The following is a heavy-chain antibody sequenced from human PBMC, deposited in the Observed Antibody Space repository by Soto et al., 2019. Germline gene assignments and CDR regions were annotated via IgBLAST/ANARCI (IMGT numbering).Heavy chain of an antibody. J-gene: IGHJ3*02. CDR3: AREVISPATSDAFDI. CDR1: GGSLSSDNFF. Sequence: QVQLQESGPGLVKPSQTLSVTCTVSGGSLSSDNFFWSWVRQHPETGLEWVGYIYHTGAAYYNPSLKSRLTTAPVTSKNRFSLSLISGTAADTAVYYCAREVISPATSDAFDIWGQGTMVTVSS. CDR2: IYHTGAA. D-gene: IGHD1-26*01. V-gene: IGHV4-31*03.